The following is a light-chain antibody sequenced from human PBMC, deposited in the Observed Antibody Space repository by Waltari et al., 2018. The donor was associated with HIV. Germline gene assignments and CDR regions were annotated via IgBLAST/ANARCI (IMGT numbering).Light chain of an antibody. J-gene: IGKJ1*01. CDR1: QNVRNH. V-gene: IGKV3-11*01. CDR2: DTS. CDR3: QQRTNWPPT. Sequence: ETVLTQSPPTLSLSPGERATLPCRASQNVRNHLAWYQQKPGQSPRLLIYDTSNRATGIPARFSGSGSATDFTLTISSLEPEDFAVYYCQQRTNWPPTFGQGTKVEIK.